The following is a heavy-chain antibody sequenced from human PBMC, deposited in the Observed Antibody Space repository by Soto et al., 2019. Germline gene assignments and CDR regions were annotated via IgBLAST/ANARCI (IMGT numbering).Heavy chain of an antibody. CDR3: ARDRVYYGSGSYYNYYYGMDV. V-gene: IGHV4-59*01. CDR2: IYYSGSN. D-gene: IGHD3-10*01. CDR1: GGSISSYY. J-gene: IGHJ6*02. Sequence: SMSLSLTCTVCGGSISSYYCSWILEPQGKGLERIGYIYYSGSNNYNPSLKSRVTISVDTSKNQFSLKLSSVTAADTAVYYCARDRVYYGSGSYYNYYYGMDVWGQGTTVTVSS.